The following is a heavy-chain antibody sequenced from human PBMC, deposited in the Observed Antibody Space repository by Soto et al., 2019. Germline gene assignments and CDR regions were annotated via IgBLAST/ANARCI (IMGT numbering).Heavy chain of an antibody. Sequence: NPYITSTVYDGSISSYYWSWIGQPPGKGLEWIGYIYYSGSTNYNPSLKSRVTISVDTSKNQFSLKLSSVTAADTAVYYCARYFFIGVCHYYCMHFCCQ. J-gene: IGHJ6*02. D-gene: IGHD2-8*01. CDR1: DGSISSYY. V-gene: IGHV4-59*01. CDR2: IYYSGST. CDR3: ARYFFIGVCHYYCMHF.